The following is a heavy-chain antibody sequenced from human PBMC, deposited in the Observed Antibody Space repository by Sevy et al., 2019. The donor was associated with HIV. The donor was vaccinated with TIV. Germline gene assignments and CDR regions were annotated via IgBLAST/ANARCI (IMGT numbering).Heavy chain of an antibody. J-gene: IGHJ5*02. D-gene: IGHD2-2*01. CDR1: GFTFSSYS. CDR3: ARSSGDIVVVPAAILS. V-gene: IGHV3-21*01. Sequence: GGSLRLSRAASGFTFSSYSMNWVRQAPGKGLEWVSSISSSSYIYYADSVKGRFTISRDNAKNSLYLQMNSLRAEDTAVYYCARSSGDIVVVPAAILSWGQGTLVTVSS. CDR2: ISSSSYI.